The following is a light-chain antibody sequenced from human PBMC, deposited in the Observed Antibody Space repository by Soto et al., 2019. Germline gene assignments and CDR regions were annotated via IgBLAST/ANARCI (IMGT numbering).Light chain of an antibody. J-gene: IGLJ2*01. CDR3: SSYTSSSTPEV. V-gene: IGLV2-14*01. CDR2: DVS. CDR1: SSDVGGYNF. Sequence: QSALTQPASVSGSPGQSITISCTGTSSDVGGYNFVSWYQLHPGKAPKLMIYDVSNRPSGVSDRFSGSKSGNTASLTISGPQAEDEADYYCSSYTSSSTPEVFGGGTKLTVL.